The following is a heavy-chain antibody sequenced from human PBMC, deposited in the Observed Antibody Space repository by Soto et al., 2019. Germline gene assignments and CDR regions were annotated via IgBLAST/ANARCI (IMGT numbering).Heavy chain of an antibody. CDR2: ISSSSSTI. D-gene: IGHD3-10*01. V-gene: IGHV3-48*02. CDR1: GFTFNSYS. J-gene: IGHJ4*02. CDR3: ARAGYYGSGILL. Sequence: EVQLVESGGGLVQPGGSLRLSCAASGFTFNSYSMNWARQAPGKGLEWVSYISSSSSTIYYADSVKGRFTISRDNAKNSLYLQMNSLRDEDTAVYYCARAGYYGSGILLWGQGTLVTVSS.